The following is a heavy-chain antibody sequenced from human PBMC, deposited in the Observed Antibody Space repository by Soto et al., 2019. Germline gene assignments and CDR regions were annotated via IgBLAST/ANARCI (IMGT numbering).Heavy chain of an antibody. CDR1: GFTFSSYS. CDR3: ARAISTHYYYGMDV. V-gene: IGHV3-21*01. J-gene: IGHJ6*02. D-gene: IGHD2-2*01. CDR2: ISSSSYI. Sequence: LRLSCAASGFTFSSYSMNWVRQAPGKGLEWVSSISSSSYIYYADSVKGRFTISRDNAKNSLYLQMNSLRAEDTAVYYCARAISTHYYYGMDVWGQGTTVTVSS.